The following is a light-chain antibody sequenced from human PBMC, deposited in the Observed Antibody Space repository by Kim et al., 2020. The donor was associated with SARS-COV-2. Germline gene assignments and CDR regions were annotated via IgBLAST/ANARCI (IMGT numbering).Light chain of an antibody. CDR2: GVS. CDR3: QQYNNWPPNT. CDR1: QSISNN. V-gene: IGKV3-15*01. Sequence: VSRGEGATLSCRSSQSISNNLAWYQQKPGQAPRLLIYGVSTRATDIPARFSGSGSGTDFTLTISSLQSEDFAVYYCQQYNNWPPNTFGQGTKLEI. J-gene: IGKJ2*01.